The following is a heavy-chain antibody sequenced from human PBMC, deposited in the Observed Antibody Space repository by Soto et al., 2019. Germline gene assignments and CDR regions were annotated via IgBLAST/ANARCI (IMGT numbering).Heavy chain of an antibody. Sequence: ASETLSLTCTVSGGSISSYYWSWIRQPPGKGLEWIGYIYYSGSTNYNPSLKSRVTISVDTSKNQFALKLSSVTAADTAVYYCARHYDYWGQGTLVTVSS. CDR1: GGSISSYY. CDR2: IYYSGST. V-gene: IGHV4-59*08. CDR3: ARHYDY. J-gene: IGHJ4*02.